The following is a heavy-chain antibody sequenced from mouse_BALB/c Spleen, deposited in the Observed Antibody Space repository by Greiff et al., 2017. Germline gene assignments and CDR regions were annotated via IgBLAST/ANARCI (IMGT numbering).Heavy chain of an antibody. V-gene: IGHV1-82*01. CDR2: IYPGDGDT. D-gene: IGHD2-10*02. J-gene: IGHJ4*01. CDR1: GYAFSSSW. Sequence: QVQLQQSGPELVKPGASVKISCKASGYAFSSSWMNWVKQRPGQGLEWIGRIYPGDGDTNYNGKFKGKATLTADKSSSTAYMQLSSLTSVDSAVYFCAREPYGNYVSMDYWGQGTSVTVSS. CDR3: AREPYGNYVSMDY.